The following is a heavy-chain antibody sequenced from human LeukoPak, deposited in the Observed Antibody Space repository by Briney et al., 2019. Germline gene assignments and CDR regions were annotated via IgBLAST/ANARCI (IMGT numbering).Heavy chain of an antibody. CDR1: GGSISSYY. D-gene: IGHD2-15*01. V-gene: IGHV4-59*01. Sequence: SETLSLTCTVSGGSISSYYWSWIRQPPGKGLEWIGYIYYSGSTNYNPSLKSRVTISVDTSKNQFSLKLSSVTAADTAVYYCARDLGYCGGGSCYKPDYYYYGMDVWGQGTTVTVSS. CDR3: ARDLGYCGGGSCYKPDYYYYGMDV. J-gene: IGHJ6*02. CDR2: IYYSGST.